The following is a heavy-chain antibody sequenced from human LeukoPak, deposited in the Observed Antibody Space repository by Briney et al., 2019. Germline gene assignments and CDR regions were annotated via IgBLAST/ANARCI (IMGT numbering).Heavy chain of an antibody. CDR1: GYSFTSYW. CDR2: IYPGDSDT. D-gene: IGHD3-10*01. V-gene: IGHV5-51*01. J-gene: IGHJ4*02. CDR3: ARQRPLLWFGELINRVGYWVVEIDY. Sequence: GESLKISCKGSGYSFTSYWIGWVRQMPGKGLEWMGIIYPGDSDTRYSPSFQGQVTISADKSISTAYLQWSSLKASDTAMYYCARQRPLLWFGELINRVGYWVVEIDYWGQGTLVTVSS.